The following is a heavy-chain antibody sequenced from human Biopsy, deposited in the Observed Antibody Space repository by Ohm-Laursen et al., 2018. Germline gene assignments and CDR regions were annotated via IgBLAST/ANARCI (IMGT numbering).Heavy chain of an antibody. CDR1: GVTLSRHS. V-gene: IGHV3-21*06. CDR2: ISASSSYI. CDR3: ATELLPPGVGGPWLDS. Sequence: SLRLSCAASGVTLSRHSVNWVRQAPGKGLEWVSSISASSSYIYYADSVKGRFTVSRDNTKNTLYLQMNSLRAADTAIYFCATELLPPGVGGPWLDSWGQGTPVTVSS. D-gene: IGHD3-10*01. J-gene: IGHJ5*01.